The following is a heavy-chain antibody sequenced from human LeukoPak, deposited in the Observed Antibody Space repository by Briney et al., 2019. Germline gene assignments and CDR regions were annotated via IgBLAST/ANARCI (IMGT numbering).Heavy chain of an antibody. CDR1: GFTFSSYW. CDR2: IKQDGSEK. J-gene: IGHJ4*02. D-gene: IGHD1-26*01. CDR3: ARVRELPYFDY. Sequence: PGGSLRLSCAASGFTFSSYWMSWVRQAPGKGLEWVANIKQDGSEKYYVDSVKGRFTISRDNAKNSLYLQMNSQRAEDTAVYYCARVRELPYFDYWGQGTLVTVSS. V-gene: IGHV3-7*03.